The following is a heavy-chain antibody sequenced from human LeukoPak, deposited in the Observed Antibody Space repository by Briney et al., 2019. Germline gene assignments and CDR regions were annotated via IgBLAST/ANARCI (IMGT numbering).Heavy chain of an antibody. J-gene: IGHJ4*02. CDR1: GGTFSSYA. CDR3: ARDKGSGGYYFDY. Sequence: ASVKVSCKASGGTFSSYAISWVRQAPGQGLEWMGGIIPIFGTANYAQKFQGRVTITADESTSTAYMELSSLRSEDTAVYCCARDKGSGGYYFDYWGQGTLVTVSS. V-gene: IGHV1-69*13. CDR2: IIPIFGTA. D-gene: IGHD2-15*01.